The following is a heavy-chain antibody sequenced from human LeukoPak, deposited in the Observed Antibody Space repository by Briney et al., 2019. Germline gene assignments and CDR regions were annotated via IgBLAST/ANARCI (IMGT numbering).Heavy chain of an antibody. Sequence: SETLSLTCTVSGGSISSYYWSWIRQPAGKGLEWIGRVYTSGSPNYNPSLESRVTMSVDTSKNQFSLNLSYVTAADTAVYNCARGGYGASSGFDYWGQGTLVTVSS. J-gene: IGHJ4*02. CDR3: ARGGYGASSGFDY. CDR2: VYTSGSP. CDR1: GGSISSYY. D-gene: IGHD4-23*01. V-gene: IGHV4-4*07.